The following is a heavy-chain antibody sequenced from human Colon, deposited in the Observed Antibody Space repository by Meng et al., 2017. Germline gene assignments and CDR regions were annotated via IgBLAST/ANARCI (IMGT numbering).Heavy chain of an antibody. V-gene: IGHV4-34*01. Sequence: VHMRQWGVGSVEPSETLSISCAVYGGSVRGYYWSWIRQPPGKGMEWIGEINHSGTTNFNPSLESRVTISIDTSKNQISLNVTSLTAADTAVYYCARGLFSRLRSLWFDPWGQGTLVTVSS. CDR2: INHSGTT. J-gene: IGHJ5*02. CDR3: ARGLFSRLRSLWFDP. D-gene: IGHD2/OR15-2a*01. CDR1: GGSVRGYY.